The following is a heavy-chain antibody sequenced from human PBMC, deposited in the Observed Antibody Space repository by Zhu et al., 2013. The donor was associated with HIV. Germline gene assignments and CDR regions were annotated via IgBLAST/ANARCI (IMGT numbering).Heavy chain of an antibody. J-gene: IGHJ6*02. D-gene: IGHD6-13*01. CDR2: IIPIFGTA. CDR3: ARAAAAGTGHYYYYYGMDV. CDR1: GGTFSSYA. V-gene: IGHV1-69*06. Sequence: QVQLVQSGAEVKKPGSSVKVSCKASGGTFSSYAISWVRQAPGQGLEWMGGIIPIFGTANYAQKFQGRVTITADKSTSTAYMELSSLRSEDTAVYYCARAAAAGTGHYYYYYGMDVWGQGTTVTVSS.